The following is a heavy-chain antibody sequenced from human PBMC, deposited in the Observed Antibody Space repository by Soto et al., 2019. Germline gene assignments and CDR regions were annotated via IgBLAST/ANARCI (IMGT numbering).Heavy chain of an antibody. CDR1: GLSFSSYA. V-gene: IGHV3-23*01. CDR2: ISRSGNST. CDR3: AKDAKILDWLPTSYYFDF. J-gene: IGHJ4*02. Sequence: VQVLESGGGLAQPGRSLRLSCVVSGLSFSSYAMTWVRQSPGKGLEWVSSISRSGNSTYSADSVRGRFTISRDNSKNTLYLQMNSLRAEDTAVYYCAKDAKILDWLPTSYYFDFWGQGTLVTVSS. D-gene: IGHD3-9*01.